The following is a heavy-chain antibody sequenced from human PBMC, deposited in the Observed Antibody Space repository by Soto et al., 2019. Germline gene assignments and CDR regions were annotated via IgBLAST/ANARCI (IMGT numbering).Heavy chain of an antibody. D-gene: IGHD5-12*01. CDR1: GFTFSSYA. CDR2: ISGSGGST. V-gene: IGHV3-23*01. CDR3: AKVLLRDGYNYVDWFDP. J-gene: IGHJ5*02. Sequence: GGSLRLSCAASGFTFSSYAMSWVRQAPGKGLEWVSAISGSGGSTYYADSVKGRFTISRDNSKNTLYLQMSSLRAEDTAVYYCAKVLLRDGYNYVDWFDPWGKGTLVTVSS.